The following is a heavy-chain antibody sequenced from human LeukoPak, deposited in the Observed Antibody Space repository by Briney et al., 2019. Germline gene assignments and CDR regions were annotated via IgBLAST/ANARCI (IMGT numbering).Heavy chain of an antibody. CDR3: AKDCRYYDSSGYYYYYYYYYMDV. CDR2: ISGSGGST. CDR1: GFTFSSYG. Sequence: GGSLRLSCAASGFTFSSYGMSWVRQAPGKGLEWVSAISGSGGSTYYADSVKGRFTISRDNSKNTLYLQMNSLRAEDTAVYYCAKDCRYYDSSGYYYYYYYYYMDVWGKGTTVTISS. J-gene: IGHJ6*03. V-gene: IGHV3-23*01. D-gene: IGHD3-22*01.